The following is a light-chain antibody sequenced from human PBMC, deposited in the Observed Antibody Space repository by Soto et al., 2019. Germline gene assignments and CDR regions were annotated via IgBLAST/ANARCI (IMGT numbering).Light chain of an antibody. V-gene: IGKV3-15*01. Sequence: IVMTQSPATLSVSPGERATLSCRASQSVSSNLAWYQQQPGQAPRLLIYGASTRATGIPARFSGSGSGTEFTLTISSPQSEDFAVYYCQQYNNWPPLTFGGGTKVEIK. CDR1: QSVSSN. CDR3: QQYNNWPPLT. J-gene: IGKJ4*01. CDR2: GAS.